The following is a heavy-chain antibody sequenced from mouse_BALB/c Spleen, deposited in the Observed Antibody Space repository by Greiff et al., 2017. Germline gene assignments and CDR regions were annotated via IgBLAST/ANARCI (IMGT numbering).Heavy chain of an antibody. D-gene: IGHD1-2*01. CDR3: ARVTTAPFDY. J-gene: IGHJ2*01. CDR2: ISSGSSTI. CDR1: GFTFSSFG. V-gene: IGHV5-17*02. Sequence: EVQVVESGGGLVQPGGSRKLSCAASGFTFSSFGMHWVRQAPEKGLEWVAYISSGSSTIYYADTVKGRFTISRDNPKNTLFLQMTSLRSEDTAMYYCARVTTAPFDYWGQGTTLTVSS.